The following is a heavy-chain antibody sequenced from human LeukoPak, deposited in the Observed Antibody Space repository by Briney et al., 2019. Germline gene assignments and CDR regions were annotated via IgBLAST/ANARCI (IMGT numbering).Heavy chain of an antibody. D-gene: IGHD3-10*01. V-gene: IGHV1-2*02. CDR3: AGDFSSTMVRGVVKYFQH. J-gene: IGHJ1*01. Sequence: ASVKVSCKASGYTFTSYYMHWVRQAPGQGLEWMGWINPNSGGTNYAQKFQGRVTMTRDTSISTAYMELSRLRSDDTAVYYCAGDFSSTMVRGVVKYFQHWGQGTLVTVSS. CDR1: GYTFTSYY. CDR2: INPNSGGT.